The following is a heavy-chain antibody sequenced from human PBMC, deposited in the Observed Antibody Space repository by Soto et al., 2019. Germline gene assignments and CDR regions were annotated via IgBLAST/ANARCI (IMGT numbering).Heavy chain of an antibody. CDR2: IWYDGSNK. CDR3: ASEYCSGGSCYYYGMDV. D-gene: IGHD2-15*01. J-gene: IGHJ6*02. V-gene: IGHV3-33*01. CDR1: GFTFSNYG. Sequence: QVQLVESGGGVVQPGRSLRLSCAASGFTFSNYGMHWVRQAPGKGLEWVAVIWYDGSNKYYADSVKGRFTISRDNSKNTLYLQMNSLRAEDTAVYYFASEYCSGGSCYYYGMDVWGQGTTVTVSS.